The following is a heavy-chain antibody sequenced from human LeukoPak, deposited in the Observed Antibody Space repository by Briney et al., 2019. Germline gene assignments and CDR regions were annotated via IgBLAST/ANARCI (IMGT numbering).Heavy chain of an antibody. Sequence: ASVKVSCKASGYTFTGYYMHWVRQAPGQGLEWMGWINPNSGGTNYAQKFQGRVTMTTDTSTSTAYMELRSLRSDDTAVYYCARDVLTSTTGIVMFDPWGQGTLVTVSS. D-gene: IGHD1-1*01. CDR2: INPNSGGT. V-gene: IGHV1-2*02. CDR3: ARDVLTSTTGIVMFDP. CDR1: GYTFTGYY. J-gene: IGHJ5*02.